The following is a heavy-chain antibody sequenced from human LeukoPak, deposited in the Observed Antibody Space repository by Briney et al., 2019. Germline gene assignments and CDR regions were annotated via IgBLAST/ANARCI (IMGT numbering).Heavy chain of an antibody. CDR1: GFTFSSYA. J-gene: IGHJ3*02. V-gene: IGHV3-66*01. D-gene: IGHD2-21*02. CDR2: IYSSGST. Sequence: GGSLRLSCAASGFTFSSYAMSWVRQAPGKGLEWVSTIYSSGSTYYADSVKGRFTISRDSSKNTLYLQMNSLRPEDTAVYYCARGYCGGDCPRDDDAFDIWGQGTTVTVSS. CDR3: ARGYCGGDCPRDDDAFDI.